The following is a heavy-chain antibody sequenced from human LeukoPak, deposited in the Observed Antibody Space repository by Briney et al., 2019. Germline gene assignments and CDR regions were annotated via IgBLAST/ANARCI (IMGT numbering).Heavy chain of an antibody. CDR2: IYYSGST. CDR1: GGSISSYY. V-gene: IGHV4-59*01. J-gene: IGHJ4*02. CDR3: ARAGYSGYDYDY. D-gene: IGHD5-12*01. Sequence: PSETLSLTCTVSGGSISSYYMSWVRQPPGKGLEWIGYIYYSGSTNYNPSLTSRATISVDTSKNQFSLKLSSVTAADTAVYYCARAGYSGYDYDYWGQGTLVTVSS.